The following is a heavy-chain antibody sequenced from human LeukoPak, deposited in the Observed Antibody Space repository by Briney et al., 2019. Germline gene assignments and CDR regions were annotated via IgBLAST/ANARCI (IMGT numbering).Heavy chain of an antibody. J-gene: IGHJ4*02. CDR1: GGSFSGYY. Sequence: PSETLSLTCAVYGGSFSGYYWSWIRQPPGKGLEWIGEINHSGSTNYNPSLKSRVTISVDTSKNQFSLKLSSVTAADTAVYYCARVDYDFFDYWGQGTLVTVSS. CDR3: ARVDYDFFDY. CDR2: INHSGST. V-gene: IGHV4-34*01. D-gene: IGHD3-3*01.